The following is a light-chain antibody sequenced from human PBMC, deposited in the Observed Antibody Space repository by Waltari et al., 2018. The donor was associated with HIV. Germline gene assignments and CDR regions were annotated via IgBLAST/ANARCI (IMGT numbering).Light chain of an antibody. Sequence: DIVMTQSPLSLPVTPGEPASISCRASKSLLHSNGNTYLAWYLQKPGQSPQLLIYLGSSRASGVPDRFSGSGSGTDFTLEINRVEAEDVGVYYCMQGTQGPFTFGQGTRLEIK. CDR3: MQGTQGPFT. CDR1: KSLLHSNGNTY. J-gene: IGKJ2*01. CDR2: LGS. V-gene: IGKV2-28*01.